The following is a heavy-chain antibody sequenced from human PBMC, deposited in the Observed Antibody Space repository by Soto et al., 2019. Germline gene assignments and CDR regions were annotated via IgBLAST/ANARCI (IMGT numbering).Heavy chain of an antibody. CDR1: GYTLTELS. J-gene: IGHJ1*01. V-gene: IGHV1-24*01. Sequence: GASVKVSCKVSGYTLTELSMHWVRQAPGKGLEWMGGFDPEDGETICAQKFQGRVTMTEDTSTDTAYMELSSLRSEDTAVYYCATGYSSSWYGYFQNWGQGTLVTVSS. CDR2: FDPEDGET. CDR3: ATGYSSSWYGYFQN. D-gene: IGHD6-13*01.